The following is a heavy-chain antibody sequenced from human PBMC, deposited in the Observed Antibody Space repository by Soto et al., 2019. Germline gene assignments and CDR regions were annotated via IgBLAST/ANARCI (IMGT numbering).Heavy chain of an antibody. V-gene: IGHV3-21*01. CDR3: ARREGMDV. CDR1: GFTFSSYS. J-gene: IGHJ6*02. Sequence: GGSLRLSCAASGFTFSSYSMNWVRQAPGKGLEWVSSISSSSSYIYHADSVKGRFTISRDNAKNSLYLQMNSLRAEDTAVYYCARREGMDVWGQGTTVTVSS. CDR2: ISSSSSYI.